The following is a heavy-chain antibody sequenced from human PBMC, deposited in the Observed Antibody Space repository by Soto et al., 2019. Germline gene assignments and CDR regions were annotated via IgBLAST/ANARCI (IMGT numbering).Heavy chain of an antibody. D-gene: IGHD5-18*01. J-gene: IGHJ6*02. V-gene: IGHV3-30-3*01. CDR3: SRDRGTIPLWPRRYYYGMDV. CDR1: GFTFSSYA. CDR2: ISYDGSNK. Sequence: GGSLRLSCAASGFTFSSYAMHWVRQAPGKGLEWVAVISYDGSNKYYADSVKGRFTISRDNSKNTLYLQMNSLRDEDTAVYYCSRDRGTIPLWPRRYYYGMDVWGQGTTVTVSS.